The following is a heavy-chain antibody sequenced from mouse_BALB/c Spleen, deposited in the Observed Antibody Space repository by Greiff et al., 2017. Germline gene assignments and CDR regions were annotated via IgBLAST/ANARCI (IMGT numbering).Heavy chain of an antibody. CDR1: GFTFSSYA. Sequence: EVKLQESGGGLVKPGGSLKLSCAASGFTFSSYAMSWVRQTPEKRLEWVASISSGGSTYYPDSVKGRFTISRDNARNILYLQMSSLRSEDTAMYYCARESNYAMDYWGQGTSVTVSS. CDR3: ARESNYAMDY. V-gene: IGHV5-6-5*01. CDR2: ISSGGST. J-gene: IGHJ4*01.